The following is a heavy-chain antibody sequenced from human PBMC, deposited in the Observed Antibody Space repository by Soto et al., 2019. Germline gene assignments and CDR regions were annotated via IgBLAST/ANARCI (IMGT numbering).Heavy chain of an antibody. CDR1: GYTFTSYD. Sequence: QVQLVQSGAEVKKPGASVKVSCKASGYTFTSYDINWVRQATGQGREWKGWMNPNSGNTGYAQKFQGRVTMTRNSAPITAYMELSSVRSEDTAVYYCARTLYGDNVDYWGQGALVTVSS. V-gene: IGHV1-8*01. CDR2: MNPNSGNT. CDR3: ARTLYGDNVDY. D-gene: IGHD4-17*01. J-gene: IGHJ4*02.